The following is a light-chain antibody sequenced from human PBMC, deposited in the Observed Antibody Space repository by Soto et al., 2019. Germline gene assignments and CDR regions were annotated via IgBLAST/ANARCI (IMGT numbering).Light chain of an antibody. J-gene: IGKJ2*01. Sequence: EIVMTQSPATLSVSPGEGATLSCRASQSVGSKVAWYQQRPGQAPRLLIYDTSTRATGIAARFSGSGSGTEFTLTISSLQSEDFAVYYCQQYNNWPPLYTFGQGTKLEIK. CDR2: DTS. V-gene: IGKV3D-15*01. CDR1: QSVGSK. CDR3: QQYNNWPPLYT.